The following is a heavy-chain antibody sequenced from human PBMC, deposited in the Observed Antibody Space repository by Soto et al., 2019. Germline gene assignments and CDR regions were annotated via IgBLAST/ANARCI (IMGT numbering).Heavy chain of an antibody. J-gene: IGHJ6*02. CDR2: ISSNGGST. V-gene: IGHV3-64D*08. Sequence: GGSLRLSCSASEFTFSSYAMHWVRQAPGKGLEYVSAISSNGGSTYYADSVKGRFTISRDNSKNTLYLQMSSLRAEDTAVYYCVKRVPGYSYGNYYYGMDVWGQGTTVTVSS. CDR1: EFTFSSYA. CDR3: VKRVPGYSYGNYYYGMDV. D-gene: IGHD5-18*01.